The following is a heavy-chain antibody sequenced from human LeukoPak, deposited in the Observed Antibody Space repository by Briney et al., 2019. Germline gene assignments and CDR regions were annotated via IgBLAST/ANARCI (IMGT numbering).Heavy chain of an antibody. D-gene: IGHD3-10*01. CDR2: IIPIFGTA. J-gene: IGHJ4*02. CDR1: GGTFSSYA. V-gene: IGHV1-69*06. CDR3: ARDHPYGSGSYSFFDY. Sequence: ASVKVSCKASGGTFSSYAISWVRQAPGQGLEWMGGIIPIFGTANYAQKFQGRVTITADKSTSTAYMELSSLRSEDTAVYYCARDHPYGSGSYSFFDYWGQGTLVTVSS.